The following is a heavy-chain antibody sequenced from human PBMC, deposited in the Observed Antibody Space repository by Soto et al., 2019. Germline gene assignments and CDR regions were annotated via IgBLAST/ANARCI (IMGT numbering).Heavy chain of an antibody. CDR2: ISYDGSNK. CDR1: GFTFSSYA. V-gene: IGHV3-30-3*01. Sequence: GGSLRLSCAASGFTFSSYAMHWVRQAPGKGLEWVAVISYDGSNKYYADSVKGRFTISRDNSKNTLHLQMNSLRAEDTAVYYCARTVAGPFDYWGQGTLVTVSS. J-gene: IGHJ4*02. CDR3: ARTVAGPFDY. D-gene: IGHD6-19*01.